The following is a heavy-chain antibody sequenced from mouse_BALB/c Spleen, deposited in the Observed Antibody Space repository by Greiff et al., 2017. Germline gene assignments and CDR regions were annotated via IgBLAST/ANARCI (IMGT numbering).Heavy chain of an antibody. D-gene: IGHD1-2*01. CDR1: GFTFSSYA. J-gene: IGHJ4*01. CDR3: AVTTARDYAMDY. Sequence: EVMLVESGGGLVKPGGSLKFSCAASGFTFSSYAMSWVRQTPEKRLEWVATISSGGSYTYYPDSVKGRFTISRDNAKNTLYLQMSSLRSEDTAMYYCAVTTARDYAMDYWGQGTSVTVSS. V-gene: IGHV5-9-1*01. CDR2: ISSGGSYT.